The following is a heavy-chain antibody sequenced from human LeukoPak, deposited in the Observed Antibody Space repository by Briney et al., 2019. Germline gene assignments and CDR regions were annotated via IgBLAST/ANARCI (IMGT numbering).Heavy chain of an antibody. CDR1: GFTFSSYW. D-gene: IGHD5-12*01. CDR2: INNNGSSSIT. V-gene: IGHV3-74*01. J-gene: IGHJ3*02. CDR3: AKDQSGYVFAFDI. Sequence: PGGSLRLSCAASGFTFSSYWMHWVRQVPGKGLMWVSCINNNGSSSITRYADSVKGRFTISRDNSKNTLYLQMNSLRAEDTAVYYCAKDQSGYVFAFDIWGQGTMVTVSS.